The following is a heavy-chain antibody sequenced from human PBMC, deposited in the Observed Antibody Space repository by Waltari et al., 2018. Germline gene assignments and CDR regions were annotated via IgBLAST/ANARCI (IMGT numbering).Heavy chain of an antibody. CDR3: ARVGGYYDSSGYYYY. V-gene: IGHV3-74*01. CDR1: GFTFSSYW. Sequence: EVQLVESGGGLVQPGGSLRLSCAASGFTFSSYWMHWVRQAPGKGLVWVSRINSEGSSTSYADSVKGRFTISRDNAKNTLYLQMNSLRAEDTAVYYCARVGGYYDSSGYYYYWGQGTLVTVSS. D-gene: IGHD3-22*01. CDR2: INSEGSST. J-gene: IGHJ4*02.